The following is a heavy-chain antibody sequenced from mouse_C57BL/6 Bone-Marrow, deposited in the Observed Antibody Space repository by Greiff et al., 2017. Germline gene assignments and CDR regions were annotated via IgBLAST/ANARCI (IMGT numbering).Heavy chain of an antibody. CDR2: ISDGGSYT. Sequence: EVKVEESGGGLVKPGGSLKLSCAASGFTFSSYAMSWVRQTPEKRLEWVATISDGGSYTYYPDNVKGRFTISRDNAKNNLYLQMSHLKSEDTAMYYCARGRTIVTYWYFDVWGKGTTVTVSS. J-gene: IGHJ1*03. CDR3: ARGRTIVTYWYFDV. D-gene: IGHD2-5*01. V-gene: IGHV5-4*03. CDR1: GFTFSSYA.